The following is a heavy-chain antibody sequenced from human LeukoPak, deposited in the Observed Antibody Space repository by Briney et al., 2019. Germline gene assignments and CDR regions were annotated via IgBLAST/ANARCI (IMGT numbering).Heavy chain of an antibody. J-gene: IGHJ4*02. CDR1: GGSISSGSYY. CDR3: ARDRVLWSDSSGYYSPGY. Sequence: SQTLSLTCTVSGGSISSGSYYWSWIRQPAGKGLEWIGRIYTSGSTNYNPSLKSRVTISVDTSKNQFSLKLSSVTAADTAVYYCARDRVLWSDSSGYYSPGYWGQGTLVTVSS. V-gene: IGHV4-61*02. CDR2: IYTSGST. D-gene: IGHD3-22*01.